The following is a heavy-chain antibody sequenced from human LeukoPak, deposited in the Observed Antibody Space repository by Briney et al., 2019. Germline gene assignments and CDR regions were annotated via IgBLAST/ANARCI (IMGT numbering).Heavy chain of an antibody. CDR2: ISWNSGSI. V-gene: IGHV3-9*01. D-gene: IGHD5-12*01. J-gene: IGHJ6*02. Sequence: GRSLRLSCAASGFTFDDYAMHWVRQAPGKGLEWVSGISWNSGSIGYADSVKGRFTISRDNAKNSLYLQMNSLRAEDTALYYCAREGAGYRGYDYDYFYAMDVWGQGTTVTVSS. CDR1: GFTFDDYA. CDR3: AREGAGYRGYDYDYFYAMDV.